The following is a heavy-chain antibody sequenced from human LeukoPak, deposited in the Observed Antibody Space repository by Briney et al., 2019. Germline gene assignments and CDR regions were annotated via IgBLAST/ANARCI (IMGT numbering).Heavy chain of an antibody. V-gene: IGHV1-69*05. D-gene: IGHD6-6*01. CDR3: ARIRDSSSSPGDYYYYYMDV. CDR2: IIPIFGTA. J-gene: IGHJ6*03. CDR1: GGTFSRYA. Sequence: WASVKVSCKASGGTFSRYAISWVRQAPGQGLEGMGGIIPIFGTANYAQKFQGRVTITTDESTSTAYMELSSLRSEDTAVYYCARIRDSSSSPGDYYYYYMDVWGKGTTVTVSS.